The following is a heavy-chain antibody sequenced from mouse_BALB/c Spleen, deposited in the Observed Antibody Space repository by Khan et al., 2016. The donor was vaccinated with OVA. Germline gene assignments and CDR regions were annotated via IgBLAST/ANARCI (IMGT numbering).Heavy chain of an antibody. D-gene: IGHD1-1*01. CDR3: ARGGITTGYFDY. CDR2: VYPGDGNT. CDR1: GYTFTSYW. J-gene: IGHJ2*01. V-gene: IGHV1-87*01. Sequence: QVQLQQSGTELARPGASVKLSCKASGYTFTSYWMQWVKQRPGQGLDWIGAVYPGDGNTRYTQKFKGKATLTADKSSSTAYIQLSSLASEDSAVYYCARGGITTGYFDYWGQGTTLTVSS.